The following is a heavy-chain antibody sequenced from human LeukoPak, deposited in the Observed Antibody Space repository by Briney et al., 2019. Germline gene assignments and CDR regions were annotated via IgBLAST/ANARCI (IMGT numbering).Heavy chain of an antibody. D-gene: IGHD1-14*01. Sequence: PGGSLRLSCAASGFTVSSNYMSWVRQAPGKGLEWVSVIYSGGSTYYADSVKGRFTISRDNSKNTLYLQMNSLRAEDTAVYYCARENSNNRKFDYWGQGTLVTVSS. CDR3: ARENSNNRKFDY. CDR2: IYSGGST. J-gene: IGHJ4*02. V-gene: IGHV3-53*01. CDR1: GFTVSSNY.